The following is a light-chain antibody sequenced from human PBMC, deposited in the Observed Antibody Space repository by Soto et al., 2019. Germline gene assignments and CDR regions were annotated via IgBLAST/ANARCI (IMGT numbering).Light chain of an antibody. V-gene: IGLV3-21*04. CDR3: QVWDRNSDLPV. CDR1: DIGSTS. CDR2: YDS. J-gene: IGLJ3*02. Sequence: YELTQPPSLSVAPGKTARITCGGPDIGSTSVHWYQQRPGQAPVLVIYYDSDRPSGIPERFSGSNSGNTATLTISRVEVGDEADYYCQVWDRNSDLPVFGGGTKVTVL.